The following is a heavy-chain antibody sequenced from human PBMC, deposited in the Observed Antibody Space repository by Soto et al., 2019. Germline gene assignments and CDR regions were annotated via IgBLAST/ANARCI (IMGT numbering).Heavy chain of an antibody. Sequence: GQSLKISCKGSGYSFTSYWIGCVRQMPGKGLEWMGIIYPGDSDTRYSPSFQGQVTISADKSISTAYLQWSSMKASDTAVYYCARPRWENYDDAFDIWGQGTMVTVSS. CDR2: IYPGDSDT. D-gene: IGHD3-22*01. V-gene: IGHV5-51*01. CDR1: GYSFTSYW. CDR3: ARPRWENYDDAFDI. J-gene: IGHJ3*02.